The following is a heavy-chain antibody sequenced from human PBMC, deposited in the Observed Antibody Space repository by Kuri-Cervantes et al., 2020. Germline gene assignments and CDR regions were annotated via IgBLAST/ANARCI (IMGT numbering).Heavy chain of an antibody. V-gene: IGHV3-30*01. CDR3: ARVRGYNWNDGEPLDY. D-gene: IGHD1-20*01. CDR2: ISYDGSNK. J-gene: IGHJ4*02. CDR1: GFTFSSYA. Sequence: GESLKISCAASGFTFSSYAMHWVRQAPGKGLEWVAVISYDGSNKYYADPVKGRFTISRDNSKNTLYLQMNSLRAEDTAVYYCARVRGYNWNDGEPLDYWGQGTLVTVSS.